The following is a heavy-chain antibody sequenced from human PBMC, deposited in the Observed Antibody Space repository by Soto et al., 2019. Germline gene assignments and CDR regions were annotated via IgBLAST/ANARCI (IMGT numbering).Heavy chain of an antibody. Sequence: QVQLVQSGAEVKKPGASVKVSCKASGYTFTSYGISWVRQAPGQGLEWMGWISAYNGNTNYAQKLQGRVTMTTGTSTSTAYMELRSLRSDDTAVYYCARDKDGKYYDFLSGSYKDGSGGVYMDVWGKGTTVTVSS. D-gene: IGHD3-3*01. V-gene: IGHV1-18*01. CDR3: ARDKDGKYYDFLSGSYKDGSGGVYMDV. CDR1: GYTFTSYG. J-gene: IGHJ6*03. CDR2: ISAYNGNT.